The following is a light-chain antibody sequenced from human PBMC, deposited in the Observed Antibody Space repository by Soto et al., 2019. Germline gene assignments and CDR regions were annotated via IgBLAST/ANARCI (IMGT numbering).Light chain of an antibody. CDR2: DIS. Sequence: EFVLTQSPGTLSLSPGERATLSCRASQSVTSNYLAWYQQKPGQAPRLXIYDISNRATGIPARFSGSGSGTDFTLTISSLEPEDFAVYYCQQRNYWKVTFGQGTRLEIK. CDR1: QSVTSNY. CDR3: QQRNYWKVT. V-gene: IGKV3D-20*02. J-gene: IGKJ5*01.